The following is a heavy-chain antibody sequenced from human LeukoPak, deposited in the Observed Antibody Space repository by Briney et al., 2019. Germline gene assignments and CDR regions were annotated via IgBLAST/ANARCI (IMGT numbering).Heavy chain of an antibody. CDR2: INANSGDT. Sequence: SVKVSCKASGYTFTGYYMHWVRQAPGQGLEWMGWINANSGDTGYAQKFQGRVTMTRDTSVSTAYMELSRLRSDDTAVYFCARADASRWFNYWGQGALVTVSS. J-gene: IGHJ4*02. V-gene: IGHV1-2*02. CDR1: GYTFTGYY. D-gene: IGHD2-15*01. CDR3: ARADASRWFNY.